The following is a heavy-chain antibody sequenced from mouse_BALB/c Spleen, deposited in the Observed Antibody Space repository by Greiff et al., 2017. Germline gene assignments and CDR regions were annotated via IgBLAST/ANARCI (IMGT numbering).Heavy chain of an antibody. CDR3: ARERHYGNYGLAY. Sequence: VQLQESGPGLVAPSQSLSITCTVSGFSLTGYGVNWVRQPPGKGLEWLGMIWGDGSTDYNSALKSRLSISKDNSKSQVFLKMNSLQTDDTARYYCARERHYGNYGLAYWGQGTLVTVSA. CDR2: IWGDGST. CDR1: GFSLTGYG. D-gene: IGHD2-1*01. J-gene: IGHJ3*01. V-gene: IGHV2-6-7*01.